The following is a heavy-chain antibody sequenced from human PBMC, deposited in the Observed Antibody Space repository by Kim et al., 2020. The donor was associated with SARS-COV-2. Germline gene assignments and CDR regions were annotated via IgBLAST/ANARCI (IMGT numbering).Heavy chain of an antibody. CDR3: ATNRAAAGAFGY. CDR1: GFTFSSYE. D-gene: IGHD6-13*01. CDR2: ISSSGSTI. V-gene: IGHV3-48*03. Sequence: GGSLRLSCAASGFTFSSYEMNWVRQAPGKGLEWVSYISSSGSTIYYADSVKGRFTISRDNAKNSLYLQMNSLRAEDTAVYYCATNRAAAGAFGYWGQGTLVTVSS. J-gene: IGHJ4*02.